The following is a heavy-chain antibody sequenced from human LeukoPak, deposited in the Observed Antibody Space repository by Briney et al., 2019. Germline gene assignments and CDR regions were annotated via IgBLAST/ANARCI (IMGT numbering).Heavy chain of an antibody. D-gene: IGHD5-12*01. CDR3: ARDPSNSGYDYLYYFDY. J-gene: IGHJ4*02. CDR1: GYTFTGYY. V-gene: IGHV1-2*02. CDR2: INPDNGGT. Sequence: ASVKVSCKASGYTFTGYYMHWVRQAPGQGLEWVGWINPDNGGTNYAQKFQGRVTMTRDMSISTAYMELSRLRSDDTAVYYCARDPSNSGYDYLYYFDYWGQGTLVTVSS.